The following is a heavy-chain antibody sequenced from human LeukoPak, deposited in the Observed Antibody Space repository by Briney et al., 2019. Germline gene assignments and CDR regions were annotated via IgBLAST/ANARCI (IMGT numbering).Heavy chain of an antibody. CDR1: GGTFSSYA. D-gene: IGHD3-3*01. J-gene: IGHJ6*03. V-gene: IGHV1-18*01. Sequence: ASVKVSCKASGGTFSSYAISWVRQAPGQGLEWMGWISAYNGNTNYAQKLQGRVTMTTDTSTSTAYMELRSLRSDDTAVYYCARAGGYDFWSGYYGTYYYYMDVWGKGTTVTVSS. CDR3: ARAGGYDFWSGYYGTYYYYMDV. CDR2: ISAYNGNT.